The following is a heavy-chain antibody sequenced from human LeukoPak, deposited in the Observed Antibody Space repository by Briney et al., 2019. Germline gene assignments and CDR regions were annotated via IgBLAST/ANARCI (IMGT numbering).Heavy chain of an antibody. J-gene: IGHJ6*03. CDR3: ARGVSGPYYYYYYMDV. CDR2: INPSGGST. Sequence: GASVKVSCKASGYTFTSYYMHWVRQAPGQGLEWMGIINPSGGSTSYAQKFQGRVTMTRDTSTSTAYMELSSLRSEDTAVYYCARGVSGPYYYYYYMDVWGKGTTVTVSS. V-gene: IGHV1-46*01. CDR1: GYTFTSYY.